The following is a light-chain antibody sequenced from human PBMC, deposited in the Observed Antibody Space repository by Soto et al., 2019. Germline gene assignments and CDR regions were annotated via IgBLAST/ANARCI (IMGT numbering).Light chain of an antibody. CDR3: QQRSNWIFT. Sequence: EIVLTQSPATLSLSPGERATLSCRASQSVSSYLAWYQQKPGQAPRLLIYDASNRATGIPARFSGSGSGTDFTLTISSLEPEDGAVYYCQQRSNWIFTFGPGTKVDIK. V-gene: IGKV3-11*01. CDR2: DAS. CDR1: QSVSSY. J-gene: IGKJ3*01.